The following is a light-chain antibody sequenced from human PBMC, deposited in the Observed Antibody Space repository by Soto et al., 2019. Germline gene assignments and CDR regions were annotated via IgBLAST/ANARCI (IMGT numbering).Light chain of an antibody. CDR1: QSVSSSY. CDR2: AAA. Sequence: EIVLTQSPGTLSLSPGERATLSCRASQSVSSSYLAWYQQKPGQAPRLLIYAAASSATGSTDRFSGSGSGTDFTLTISRLEHEDFAVDYCQQYCSTSITFGQGTRLEIK. J-gene: IGKJ5*01. V-gene: IGKV3-20*01. CDR3: QQYCSTSIT.